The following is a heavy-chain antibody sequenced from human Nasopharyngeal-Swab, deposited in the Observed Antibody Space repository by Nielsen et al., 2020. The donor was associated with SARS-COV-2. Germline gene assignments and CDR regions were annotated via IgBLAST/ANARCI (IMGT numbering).Heavy chain of an antibody. CDR3: TRCGGGCYSGRDY. D-gene: IGHD2-15*01. V-gene: IGHV3-73*01. CDR1: GFTFSDSA. Sequence: GESLKISCAAPGFTFSDSAIHWVRQASGEGLEWVARIRSKGNNYATAYSATVKGRFTIFRDDPTNTAYLQMDSLKTEDTAVYYCTRCGGGCYSGRDYWGQGTLVTVSS. J-gene: IGHJ4*02. CDR2: IRSKGNNYAT.